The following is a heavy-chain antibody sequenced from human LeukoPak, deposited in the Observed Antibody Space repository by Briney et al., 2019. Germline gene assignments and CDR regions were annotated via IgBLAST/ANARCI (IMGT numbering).Heavy chain of an antibody. CDR2: VNPNSGGT. J-gene: IGHJ4*02. CDR3: ARGGVTSWYVDY. Sequence: ASVKVSCKASGYTFSDYNIHWVRQAPGQGLQWMGWVNPNSGGTNFAQRFVNRVTMTRDTSISTAYMELSSLRSDDTAMYYCARGGVTSWYVDYWGQGTLVTVSS. D-gene: IGHD2-21*02. CDR1: GYTFSDYN. V-gene: IGHV1-2*02.